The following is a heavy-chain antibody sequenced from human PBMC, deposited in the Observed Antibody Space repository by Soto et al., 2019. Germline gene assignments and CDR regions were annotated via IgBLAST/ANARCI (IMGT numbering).Heavy chain of an antibody. Sequence: ASVKVSCKASGGTFSSYAISWVRQAPGQGLEWMGGIIPIFGTANYAQKFQGRVTITADKSTSTAYMELSSLRSEDTAVYYCAREMLPGYYYYYYGMDVWGQGTTVTVSS. CDR1: GGTFSSYA. J-gene: IGHJ6*02. V-gene: IGHV1-69*06. CDR3: AREMLPGYYYYYYGMDV. D-gene: IGHD7-27*01. CDR2: IIPIFGTA.